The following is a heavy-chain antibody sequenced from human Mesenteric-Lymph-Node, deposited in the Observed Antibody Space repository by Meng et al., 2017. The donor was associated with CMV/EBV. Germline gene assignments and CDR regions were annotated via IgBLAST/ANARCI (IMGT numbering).Heavy chain of an antibody. Sequence: GGSLRLSCAASGFTFSTFGMHWLRQAPGKGLEWVAVIWYDGSNKYYGDSVKGRFTISRDNSENTLYLQMNRLSAEDTAVYYCARDRTKVYDFWSGYLDWGQGTLVTVSS. CDR2: IWYDGSNK. CDR1: GFTFSTFG. CDR3: ARDRTKVYDFWSGYLD. V-gene: IGHV3-33*01. J-gene: IGHJ4*02. D-gene: IGHD3-3*01.